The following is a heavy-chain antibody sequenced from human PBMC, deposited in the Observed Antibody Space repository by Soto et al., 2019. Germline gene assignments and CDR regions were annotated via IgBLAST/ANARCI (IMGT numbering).Heavy chain of an antibody. V-gene: IGHV3-48*01. D-gene: IGHD3-3*01. Sequence: PGGSLRLSCAASGFTFSSYSMNWVRQAPGKGLEWVSYISSSSSTIYYADSVKGRFTISRDSAKNSLYLQMNSLRAEDTAVYYCARDGPPYYDFWSGWAPNWFDPWGQGTLVTVSS. CDR3: ARDGPPYYDFWSGWAPNWFDP. J-gene: IGHJ5*02. CDR1: GFTFSSYS. CDR2: ISSSSSTI.